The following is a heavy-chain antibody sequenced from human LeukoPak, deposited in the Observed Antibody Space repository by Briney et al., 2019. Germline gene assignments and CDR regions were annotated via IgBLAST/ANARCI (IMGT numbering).Heavy chain of an antibody. CDR3: ARPHGYSYGYADH. CDR1: GGSFSSYY. Sequence: SETLSLTCTVSGGSFSSYYWSWIRQAAGKGLERIGRIHTSGSTNYNPSLKSRVTMSVDTSKNQFSLKMSSVTVADTAVYYCARPHGYSYGYADHWGQGTLVTVSS. D-gene: IGHD5-18*01. CDR2: IHTSGST. V-gene: IGHV4-4*07. J-gene: IGHJ4*02.